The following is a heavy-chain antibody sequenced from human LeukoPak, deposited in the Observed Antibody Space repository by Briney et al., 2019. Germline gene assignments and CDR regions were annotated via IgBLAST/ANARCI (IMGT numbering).Heavy chain of an antibody. V-gene: IGHV1-8*01. J-gene: IGHJ3*02. D-gene: IGHD6-6*01. Sequence: ASVKVSCKASGYTFTSYDINWVRRATGQGLEWMGWMNPNSGNTGYAQRFQGRVTMTRNTSISTAYMELSSLRSEDTAVYYCARRRGFKAPNAFDIWGQGTMVTVSS. CDR1: GYTFTSYD. CDR2: MNPNSGNT. CDR3: ARRRGFKAPNAFDI.